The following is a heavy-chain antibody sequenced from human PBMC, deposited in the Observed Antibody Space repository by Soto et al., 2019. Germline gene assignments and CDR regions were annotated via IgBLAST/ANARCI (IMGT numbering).Heavy chain of an antibody. CDR3: AKADTGHFRPFEY. J-gene: IGHJ4*02. V-gene: IGHV3-23*01. Sequence: EAQLLESGGGLVQPGASLRLSCAASGFTFSNYAMSWVRQAPGKGLEWVSVVSDDGGTTFYADSVRARFTISRDNSKNTVDLQMNSLRADDTAVYYCAKADTGHFRPFEYCGQGTLVTVSS. CDR1: GFTFSNYA. CDR2: VSDDGGTT. D-gene: IGHD3-9*01.